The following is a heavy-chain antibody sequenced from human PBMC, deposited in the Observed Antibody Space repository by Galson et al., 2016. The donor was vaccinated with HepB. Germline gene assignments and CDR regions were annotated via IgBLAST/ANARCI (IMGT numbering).Heavy chain of an antibody. CDR3: ANEVSDAYVSGGY. CDR1: GFSFSSYA. Sequence: SLRLSCAASGFSFSSYAMHWVRQAPGKGLEWVAVISKGGSHKYYADSVEGRFSISRDDSKNTLHLQMDSLRDVDTAVYFCANEVSDAYVSGGYWGQGTRVTVSS. V-gene: IGHV3-30*18. CDR2: ISKGGSHK. J-gene: IGHJ4*02. D-gene: IGHD3-22*01.